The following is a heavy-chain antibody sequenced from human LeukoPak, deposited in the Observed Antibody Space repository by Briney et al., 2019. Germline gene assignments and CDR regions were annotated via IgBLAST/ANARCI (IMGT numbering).Heavy chain of an antibody. J-gene: IGHJ4*02. CDR1: GFTFSSYS. V-gene: IGHV3-21*01. D-gene: IGHD4-17*01. CDR3: AKHSMDYGDYVGEDY. Sequence: PGGSLRLSCAASGFTFSSYSMNWVRQAPGKGLEWVSSISSSSSYIYYADSVKGRFTISRDNANNSLYLQMNSLRAEDTAVYYCAKHSMDYGDYVGEDYWGQGTLVTVSS. CDR2: ISSSSSYI.